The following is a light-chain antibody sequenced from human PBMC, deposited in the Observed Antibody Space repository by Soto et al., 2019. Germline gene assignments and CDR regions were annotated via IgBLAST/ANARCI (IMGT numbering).Light chain of an antibody. J-gene: IGKJ4*01. Sequence: EIVMTQSPATLSLSPWERATLSCRASQSVDNFLAWYQQKPGQAPRLLIYGASSRATGIPDRFSGSGSGTDFTLTISRLEPEDFAVYYCHQYDNSPLTFGGGTKVDIK. CDR3: HQYDNSPLT. CDR2: GAS. V-gene: IGKV3-20*01. CDR1: QSVDNF.